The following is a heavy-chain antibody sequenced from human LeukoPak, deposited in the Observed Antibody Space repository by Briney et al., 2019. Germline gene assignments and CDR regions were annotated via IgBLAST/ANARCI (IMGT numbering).Heavy chain of an antibody. CDR3: ARHGYDISTGHNWFDP. D-gene: IGHD3-9*01. Sequence: SETLSLTCTVSGGSISSYYWSWIRQPPGKGLEWIGYIFYSGSTSYNPSLKSRVTISGDTSKNQFSLKLSSVTAADTAEYYCARHGYDISTGHNWFDPWGQGTLVTVSS. J-gene: IGHJ5*02. CDR2: IFYSGST. V-gene: IGHV4-59*08. CDR1: GGSISSYY.